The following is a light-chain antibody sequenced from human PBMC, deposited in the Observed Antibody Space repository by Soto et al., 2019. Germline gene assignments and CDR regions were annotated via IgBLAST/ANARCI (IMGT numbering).Light chain of an antibody. Sequence: EIVMTQSPATLSVSPGERAILSCRASQSVSTNLGWYQQKPGQAPRLLIFGASTRATGIPARFSGSGSGTEFTLTISCLQSEDSAVYYCQQYNNWPPFTFGQGTRLEIK. V-gene: IGKV3-15*01. CDR1: QSVSTN. CDR3: QQYNNWPPFT. J-gene: IGKJ5*01. CDR2: GAS.